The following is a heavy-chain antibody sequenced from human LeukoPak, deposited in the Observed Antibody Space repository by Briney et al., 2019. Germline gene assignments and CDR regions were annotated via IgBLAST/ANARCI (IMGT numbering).Heavy chain of an antibody. J-gene: IGHJ4*02. CDR1: GESFSGYY. V-gene: IGHV4-34*01. CDR3: ARMQSAPYYFDY. D-gene: IGHD2-8*01. CDR2: INHSGST. Sequence: PSETLSLTCAVYGESFSGYYWSWIRQPPGKGPEWIGEINHSGSTNYNPSLKSRVTISVDTSKNQFSLKLSSVTAADTAVYYCARMQSAPYYFDYWGQGTLVTVSS.